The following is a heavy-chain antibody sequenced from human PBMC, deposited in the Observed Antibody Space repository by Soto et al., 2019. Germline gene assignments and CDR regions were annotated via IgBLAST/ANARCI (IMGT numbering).Heavy chain of an antibody. CDR1: GESINSSHG. Sequence: QVQLQESGPGLVKPSGTLSLTCAVSGESINSSHGWNWVRQPPGKVLEWIGQTSRSGTPNYNPSLTSRVTISVDTPKNRFSLKLTSVTAADTAVYYCAARHFWTGPWTDTGLDYWGQGTLVTVSS. V-gene: IGHV4-4*02. CDR3: AARHFWTGPWTDTGLDY. D-gene: IGHD3-3*02. J-gene: IGHJ4*02. CDR2: TSRSGTP.